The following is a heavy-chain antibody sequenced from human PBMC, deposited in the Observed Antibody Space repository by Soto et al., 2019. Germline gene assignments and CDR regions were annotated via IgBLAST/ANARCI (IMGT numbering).Heavy chain of an antibody. CDR2: MSRNGDNT. Sequence: GGSLRLSCAATGFTFSIYAMTWVRQAPGKGLEWVSSMSRNGDNTYYADSVKGRFTISRDNSKNTLYLQTNSLRAEDTAIYYCAKDESNSNPLYYFDFWGPGTLVTVSS. CDR1: GFTFSIYA. V-gene: IGHV3-23*01. CDR3: AKDESNSNPLYYFDF. J-gene: IGHJ4*02. D-gene: IGHD3-22*01.